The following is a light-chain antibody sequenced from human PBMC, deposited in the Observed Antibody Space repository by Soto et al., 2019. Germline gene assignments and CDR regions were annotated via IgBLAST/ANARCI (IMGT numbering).Light chain of an antibody. J-gene: IGKJ1*01. CDR3: QQYNKWPRT. CDR1: QSISSN. V-gene: IGKV3-15*01. Sequence: EIVMTQSPATLSVSPGERATLSCRASQSISSNFAWYQQKPGQAPRLLIYDAFTRATGIPARFSGSGSGTEFTLTISSLQSEDFAVYYCQQYNKWPRTFGQGTKVEIK. CDR2: DAF.